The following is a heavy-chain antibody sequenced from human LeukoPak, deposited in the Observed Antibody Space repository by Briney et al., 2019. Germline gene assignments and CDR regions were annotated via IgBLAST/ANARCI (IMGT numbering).Heavy chain of an antibody. CDR1: GFTFDDYG. CDR2: INWNGGST. J-gene: IGHJ3*02. D-gene: IGHD2-15*01. Sequence: GGSLRLSCAASGFTFDDYGMSRVRQAPGKGLEWVSGINWNGGSTGYADSVKGRFTISRDNAKNSLYLQMNSLRAEDTAVYYCARDCGGGSCYGPYDAFDIWGQGTMVTVSS. CDR3: ARDCGGGSCYGPYDAFDI. V-gene: IGHV3-20*04.